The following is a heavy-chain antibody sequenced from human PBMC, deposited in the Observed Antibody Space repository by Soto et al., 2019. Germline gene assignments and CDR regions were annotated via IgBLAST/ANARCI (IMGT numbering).Heavy chain of an antibody. V-gene: IGHV3-23*01. CDR2: ISTSGDSS. CDR1: GITFSSYA. CDR3: AKGAGGVATWVYFDC. J-gene: IGHJ4*02. Sequence: EVQLLESGGGLVQPGGSLRLSCAASGITFSSYAMSWVRQAPGKGLEWVSAISTSGDSSYYADSVKGRFTISRDNSKNTLYLQMNSLRAEDTAVYYCAKGAGGVATWVYFDCWGQGTLLTVSS. D-gene: IGHD5-12*01.